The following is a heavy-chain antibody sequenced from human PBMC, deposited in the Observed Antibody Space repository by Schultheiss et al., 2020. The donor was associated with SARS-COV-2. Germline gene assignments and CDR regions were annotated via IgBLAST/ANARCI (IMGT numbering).Heavy chain of an antibody. D-gene: IGHD3-3*01. CDR1: GFTFSRYA. V-gene: IGHV3-23*01. J-gene: IGHJ5*02. Sequence: GESLKISCAASGFTFSRYAMSWVRQAPGKGLEWVSAISGSGGSTYYADSVKGRFTISRDNSKNTLYLQMNSLRAEDTAVYYCAKDHRSRVGGYYLGWFDPWCQGTLVTVSS. CDR2: ISGSGGST. CDR3: AKDHRSRVGGYYLGWFDP.